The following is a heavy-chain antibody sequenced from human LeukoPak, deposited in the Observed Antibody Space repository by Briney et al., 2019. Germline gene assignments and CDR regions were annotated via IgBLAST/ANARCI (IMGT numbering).Heavy chain of an antibody. CDR1: GLIVSSNY. CDR2: IYRDGNT. J-gene: IGHJ4*02. CDR3: ACSGPYSNGGVMTDY. V-gene: IGHV3-66*01. D-gene: IGHD6-19*01. Sequence: HSGGSLRLSCAASGLIVSSNYMSWVRQAPGKGLEWVSTIYRDGNTNYADSVKGRFTISRDNSKNTLSLQMNSLRAEDTAVYYCACSGPYSNGGVMTDYWGQGTLVTVSS.